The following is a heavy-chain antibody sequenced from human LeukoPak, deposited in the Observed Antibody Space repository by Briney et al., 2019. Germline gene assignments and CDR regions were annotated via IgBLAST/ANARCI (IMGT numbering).Heavy chain of an antibody. J-gene: IGHJ4*02. CDR3: AREERLIAATGRGAFDY. CDR1: GYTLTELS. D-gene: IGHD6-13*01. V-gene: IGHV1-24*01. CDR2: FDPEDGET. Sequence: GASVKVSCKVSGYTLTELSMHWVRQAPGKGLEWMGRFDPEDGETIYAQTLQGRVTMTEDTSTDTAYMELSGLRSEDTAVYYCAREERLIAATGRGAFDYWGQGTLVTVSS.